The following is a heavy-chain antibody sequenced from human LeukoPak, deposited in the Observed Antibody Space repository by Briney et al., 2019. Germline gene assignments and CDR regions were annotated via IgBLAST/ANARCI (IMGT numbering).Heavy chain of an antibody. J-gene: IGHJ4*02. D-gene: IGHD3-10*01. CDR3: ARSPNYKGYFDY. CDR2: INNDGSSA. Sequence: GGSLRLSCAASGFTFSSYWMHWVRQTPGKGLIYISRINNDGSSANYADSVRGRFTISRDNAENTLYLQMNSLRAEDTAVYYCARSPNYKGYFDYWGQGTLVTVSS. CDR1: GFTFSSYW. V-gene: IGHV3-74*01.